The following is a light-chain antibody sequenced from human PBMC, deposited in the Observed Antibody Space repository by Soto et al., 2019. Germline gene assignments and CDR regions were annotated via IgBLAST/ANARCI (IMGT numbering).Light chain of an antibody. CDR1: SSDV. J-gene: IGLJ3*02. CDR3: CSSAGGFTWV. V-gene: IGLV2-11*01. Sequence: QSALTQPRSVSGSPGQSVTIYCIGTSSDVVSWYQQHPDKAPKLIIYYVTQRPSGVPDRFSASKSGNTASLTISGLQAEDEADYYCCSSAGGFTWVFGGGTKLTVL. CDR2: YVT.